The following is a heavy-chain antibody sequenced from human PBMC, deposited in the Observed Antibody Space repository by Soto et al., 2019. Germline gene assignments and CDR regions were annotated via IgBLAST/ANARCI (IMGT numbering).Heavy chain of an antibody. V-gene: IGHV4-59*01. J-gene: IGHJ4*02. Sequence: SETLSLTCTVSGGSSSRYYWSWIRQPPGKGLEWIGYIYYSGSTNYNPSLKSRVTISVDTSKNQFSLKLSSVTAADTAVYYCARTLYSYGPRFDYWGQGTLVTVSS. CDR1: GGSSSRYY. CDR2: IYYSGST. CDR3: ARTLYSYGPRFDY. D-gene: IGHD5-18*01.